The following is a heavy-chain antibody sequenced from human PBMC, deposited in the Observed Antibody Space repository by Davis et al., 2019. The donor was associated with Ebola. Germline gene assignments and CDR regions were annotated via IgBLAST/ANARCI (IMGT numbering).Heavy chain of an antibody. CDR1: GGSISSGGYS. V-gene: IGHV4-31*11. J-gene: IGHJ6*04. Sequence: MPSETLSLTCAVSGGSISSGGYSWSWIRQPPGKGLEWIGYIYYSGSTYYNPSLKSRVTISVDTSKNQFSLKLSSVTAADTAVYYCAITRVRGGGEKDVWGKGTTVTVSS. CDR2: IYYSGST. CDR3: AITRVRGGGEKDV. D-gene: IGHD3-10*01.